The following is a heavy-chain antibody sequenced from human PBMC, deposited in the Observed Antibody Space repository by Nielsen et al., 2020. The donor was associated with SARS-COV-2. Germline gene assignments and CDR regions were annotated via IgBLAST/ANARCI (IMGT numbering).Heavy chain of an antibody. D-gene: IGHD3-16*01. CDR1: GGSINSNSYY. V-gene: IGHV4-39*07. Sequence: SETLSLTCTVSGGSINSNSYYWTWIRQPPGKGLEWIGEISDGGSTNYNPSLKSRLTISVDTSKSHFSLNLSSVTAADTAIYYCARGGFWGSRSRAMDVWGQGTTVTVSS. J-gene: IGHJ6*02. CDR3: ARGGFWGSRSRAMDV. CDR2: ISDGGST.